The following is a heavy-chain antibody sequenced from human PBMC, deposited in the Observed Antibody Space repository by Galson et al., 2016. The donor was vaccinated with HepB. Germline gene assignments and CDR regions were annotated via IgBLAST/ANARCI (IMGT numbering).Heavy chain of an antibody. V-gene: IGHV3-48*04. CDR1: GFTFSSYS. CDR2: ISSSSSTF. Sequence: SLRLSCAASGFTFSSYSMNWVRQAPGKGLEWVSYISSSSSTFYYADSVQGRFTISRDNAKNSLYLQMNSLRAEDTAVYYCARDASETSWWAYYFDSWGQGTRVTVAS. J-gene: IGHJ4*02. CDR3: ARDASETSWWAYYFDS. D-gene: IGHD2-8*02.